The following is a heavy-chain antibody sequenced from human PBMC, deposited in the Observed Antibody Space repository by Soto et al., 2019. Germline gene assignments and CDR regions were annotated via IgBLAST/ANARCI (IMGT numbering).Heavy chain of an antibody. D-gene: IGHD2-2*01. CDR3: ARGYCSSTSCQYYFDY. Sequence: QVQLVQSGAEVKKPGASVKVSYVASGYTFTDHYIHWVRQAPGQGLEWMGWINPHSGDTIYAQKFQGRVTITRDTSASTAYMELTSLGSEDTAVYHCARGYCSSTSCQYYFDYWGQGTLVTVSS. V-gene: IGHV1-2*02. CDR2: INPHSGDT. J-gene: IGHJ4*02. CDR1: GYTFTDHY.